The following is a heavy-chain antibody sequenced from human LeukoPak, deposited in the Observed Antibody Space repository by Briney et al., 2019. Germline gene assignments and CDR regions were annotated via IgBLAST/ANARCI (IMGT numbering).Heavy chain of an antibody. V-gene: IGHV4-4*02. J-gene: IGHJ4*02. CDR2: IYHSGST. CDR1: GGSISSSNW. CDR3: ARRGSSWSPFSGY. D-gene: IGHD6-13*01. Sequence: SGTLSLTCAVSGGSISSSNWWSWVRPPPGKGLEWIGEIYHSGSTNYNPSLKSRVTISVDKSKNQFSLKLSSVPAADTAVYYCARRGSSWSPFSGYWGQGTLVTVSS.